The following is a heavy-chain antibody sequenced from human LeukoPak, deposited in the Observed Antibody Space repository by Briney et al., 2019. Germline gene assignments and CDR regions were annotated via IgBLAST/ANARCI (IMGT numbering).Heavy chain of an antibody. CDR2: IYHSGST. CDR1: SGSISSGGYS. J-gene: IGHJ5*02. CDR3: ARAGQDVDWFDP. Sequence: PSQTLSLTCAVSSGSISSGGYSWSWIRQPPGNGLEWIGYIYHSGSTYYNPPLKSRVTISVDRSKNQFSLKLSSVTAADTAVYYCARAGQDVDWFDPWGQGTLVTVSS. V-gene: IGHV4-30-2*01.